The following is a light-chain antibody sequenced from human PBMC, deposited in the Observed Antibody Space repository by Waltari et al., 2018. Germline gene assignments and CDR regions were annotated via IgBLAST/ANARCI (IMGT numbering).Light chain of an antibody. CDR2: GAS. J-gene: IGKJ1*01. Sequence: DVQMTQSPSSLSASVGDRVNITCRASHGISRWLMGYQQKAEKAPRSLIYGASNLQSGVPSRFSGSGSGTHFTLTISSLQPEDFATYYCQQYHSYPRTFGQGTKVQTK. CDR1: HGISRW. V-gene: IGKV1D-16*01. CDR3: QQYHSYPRT.